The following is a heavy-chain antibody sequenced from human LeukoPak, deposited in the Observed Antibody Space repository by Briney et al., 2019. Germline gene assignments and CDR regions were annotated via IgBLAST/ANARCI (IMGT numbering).Heavy chain of an antibody. V-gene: IGHV4-59*12. J-gene: IGHJ4*02. CDR3: ARDPPSSGFDY. CDR1: GGSISSYY. CDR2: IYYSGST. D-gene: IGHD6-19*01. Sequence: SETLSLTCTVSGGSISSYYWSWIGQPPGKGLEWIGYIYYSGSTNYNPSLKSRVTISVDTSKNQFSLKLSSVTAADTAVYYCARDPPSSGFDYWGQGTLVTVSS.